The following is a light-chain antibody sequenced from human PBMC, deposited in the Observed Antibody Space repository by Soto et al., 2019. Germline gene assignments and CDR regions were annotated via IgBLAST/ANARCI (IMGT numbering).Light chain of an antibody. Sequence: QSALTQPPSASGSPGQSVTISCTGTSSDVGGYNYVSWYQQHPGKAPKLMIYEVSKRPSGVPDHFSGSKSGNTASLPVSGLKDEDEDAYYCSSYAGSNNLVFGGGTKLTVL. CDR2: EVS. V-gene: IGLV2-8*01. CDR1: SSDVGGYNY. J-gene: IGLJ2*01. CDR3: SSYAGSNNLV.